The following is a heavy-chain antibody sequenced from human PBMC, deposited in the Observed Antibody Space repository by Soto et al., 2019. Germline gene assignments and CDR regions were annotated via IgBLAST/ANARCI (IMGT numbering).Heavy chain of an antibody. CDR1: GFTFSSYA. CDR3: AKIRGYSYGWGTDWFDP. Sequence: EVQLLESGGGLVQPGGSLRLSCAASGFTFSSYAMSWVRQAPGKGPEWVSAISGSGGSTYYADSVKGRFTISRDNSKNTLYLQMNSLRAEDTAVYYCAKIRGYSYGWGTDWFDPWGQGTLVTVSS. CDR2: ISGSGGST. D-gene: IGHD5-18*01. J-gene: IGHJ5*02. V-gene: IGHV3-23*01.